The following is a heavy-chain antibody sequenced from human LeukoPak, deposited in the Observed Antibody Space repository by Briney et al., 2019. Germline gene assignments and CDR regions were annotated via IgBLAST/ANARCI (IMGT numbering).Heavy chain of an antibody. CDR3: GGDGPTRGMDV. CDR2: IYYSGST. D-gene: IGHD2-15*01. Sequence: SETLSLTCSVSGGSVTSSSYSCEWIRQPPGKGLEWIGYIYYSGSTYYNPSLKSRVTISVDTSKNQFSLKLSSVTAADTAVYYCGGDGPTRGMDVWGQGTTVTVSS. CDR1: GGSVTSSSYS. J-gene: IGHJ6*02. V-gene: IGHV4-30-4*01.